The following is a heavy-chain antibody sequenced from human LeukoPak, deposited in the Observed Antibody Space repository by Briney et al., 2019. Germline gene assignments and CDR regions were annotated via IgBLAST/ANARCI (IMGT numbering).Heavy chain of an antibody. CDR2: ISGSGGST. CDR3: ARLLGYCSSTSCYAHAFDI. D-gene: IGHD2-2*01. V-gene: IGHV3-23*01. J-gene: IGHJ3*02. Sequence: PGGSLRLSCAASGFTFSSYAMSWVRQAPGKGLEWVSAISGSGGSTYYADSVKGRSTIHRDNPRNTLYLQMNSVRAEDTALYYCARLLGYCSSTSCYAHAFDIWGQGTMVTVSS. CDR1: GFTFSSYA.